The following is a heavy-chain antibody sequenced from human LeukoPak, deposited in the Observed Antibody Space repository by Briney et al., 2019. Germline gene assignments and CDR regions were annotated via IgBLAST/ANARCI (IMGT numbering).Heavy chain of an antibody. CDR3: AKSSSGWPYNWFDP. J-gene: IGHJ5*02. Sequence: GGSLRLSCAASGFTFSLYGMHWVRQAPDKGLEWVAVISYDGSNKYYTDSLKGRFTISGDNSKNTLYLQMSSLRAEDTAVYYCAKSSSGWPYNWFDPWGQGTLVTVSS. CDR1: GFTFSLYG. D-gene: IGHD6-25*01. CDR2: ISYDGSNK. V-gene: IGHV3-30*18.